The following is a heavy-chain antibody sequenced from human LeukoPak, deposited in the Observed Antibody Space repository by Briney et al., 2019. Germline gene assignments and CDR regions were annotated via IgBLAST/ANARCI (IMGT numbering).Heavy chain of an antibody. CDR1: GFTFSSYW. J-gene: IGHJ6*02. V-gene: IGHV3-7*01. CDR2: IKRDGSEK. D-gene: IGHD3-10*01. CDR3: ARDGTYYYGSGSYYNAYYYYYYYGIDV. Sequence: PGGSLRLSCAASGFTFSSYWMRWVRQAPGKGLEWVANIKRDGSEKYYVDSVKGRFTISRDNAKNSRYLQMNSLRAEDTAVYYCARDGTYYYGSGSYYNAYYYYYYYGIDVWGQGTTVTVSS.